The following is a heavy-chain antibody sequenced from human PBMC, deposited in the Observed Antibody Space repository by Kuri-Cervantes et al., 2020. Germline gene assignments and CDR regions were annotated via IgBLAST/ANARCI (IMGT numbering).Heavy chain of an antibody. J-gene: IGHJ4*02. CDR3: ARVKVDFWSGYYSDY. CDR1: GFTFSTFS. V-gene: IGHV3-21*06. CDR2: ISSSSSYI. Sequence: GGSLRLSCAASGFTFSTFSMNWVRQAPGKGLEWVSSISSSSSYIYYADSVKGRFTISRDNAKNLLYLQMNSLRPEDTAVYYCARVKVDFWSGYYSDYRGQGTPVTVSS. D-gene: IGHD3-3*01.